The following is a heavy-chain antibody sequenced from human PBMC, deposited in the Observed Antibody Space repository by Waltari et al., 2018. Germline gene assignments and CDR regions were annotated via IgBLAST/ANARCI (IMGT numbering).Heavy chain of an antibody. CDR3: ASRGCSGGSCYYDY. CDR1: GGSISSSSYY. V-gene: IGHV4-39*07. Sequence: QLQLQESGPGLVKPSETLSLTCTVSGGSISSSSYYWGWIRQPPGKGLEWIGSIYYSGSTYYNPSLKSRVTISVDTSKNQFSLKLSSVTAADTAVYYCASRGCSGGSCYYDYWGQGTLVTVSS. D-gene: IGHD2-15*01. CDR2: IYYSGST. J-gene: IGHJ4*02.